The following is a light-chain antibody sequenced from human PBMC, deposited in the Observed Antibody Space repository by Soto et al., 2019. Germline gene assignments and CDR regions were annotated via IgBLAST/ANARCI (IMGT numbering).Light chain of an antibody. CDR2: EVN. CDR1: SSNVGSYKL. V-gene: IGLV2-23*02. Sequence: QSVLTQPASVSESPGQSITISCTGTSSNVGSYKLVSWYQQHPGKAPKLMIFEVNKRPSGVSNRFSGSKSGNTASLTISGLKVEDEADYYCCSSGGSPTYVFRTGTKVTVL. J-gene: IGLJ1*01. CDR3: CSSGGSPTYV.